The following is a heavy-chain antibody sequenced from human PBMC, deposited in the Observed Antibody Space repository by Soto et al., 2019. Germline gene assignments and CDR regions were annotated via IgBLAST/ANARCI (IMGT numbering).Heavy chain of an antibody. CDR2: IDHSERT. J-gene: IGHJ6*02. CDR3: ARRWRITMVRGVIITDYYYYGMDV. V-gene: IGHV4-34*01. D-gene: IGHD3-10*01. Sequence: PSETLSLTCAVYGGSFSGYYWSWIRQPPGKGLEWIGEIDHSERTNYNPSLKSRVNISVDTSKNQISLKLSSVTAADTAVYYCARRWRITMVRGVIITDYYYYGMDVWGQGTTVTVSS. CDR1: GGSFSGYY.